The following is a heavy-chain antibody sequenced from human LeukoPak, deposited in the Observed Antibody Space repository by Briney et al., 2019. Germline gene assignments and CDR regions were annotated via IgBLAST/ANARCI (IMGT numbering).Heavy chain of an antibody. CDR1: GGSISSGGYY. CDR3: ARGGYDTTIDY. Sequence: SETLSLTCTVSGGSISSGGYYWSWIRQPPGKGLEWIGYIYYSGSTNYNPSLKSRVTISVDTSKNQFSLKLSSVTAADTAVYYCARGGYDTTIDYWGQGTLVTVSS. V-gene: IGHV4-61*08. D-gene: IGHD5-12*01. J-gene: IGHJ4*02. CDR2: IYYSGST.